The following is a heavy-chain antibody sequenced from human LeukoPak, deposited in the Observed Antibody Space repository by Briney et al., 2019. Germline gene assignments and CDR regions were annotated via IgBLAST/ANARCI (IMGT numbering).Heavy chain of an antibody. CDR3: AADQPRYPDAFDI. CDR2: IGVGSGDT. Sequence: SSVKVSCKASGFTSTTSTMQWVRQARGQRREWIGWIGVGSGDTNYAEKFQERVTITRDMSTSTVYMELSSLRSDDTAVYYCAADQPRYPDAFDIWGQGTMVTVSS. D-gene: IGHD1-1*01. J-gene: IGHJ3*02. V-gene: IGHV1-58*02. CDR1: GFTSTTST.